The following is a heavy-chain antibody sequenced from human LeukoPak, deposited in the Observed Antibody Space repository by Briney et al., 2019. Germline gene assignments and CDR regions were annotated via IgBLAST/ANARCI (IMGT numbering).Heavy chain of an antibody. D-gene: IGHD3-9*01. CDR2: INHSGST. J-gene: IGHJ6*02. Sequence: SETLSLTCAVYGGSFIGYYWSWIRQPPGKGLEWIGEINHSGSTNYNPSLKSRVTISVDTSKNQFSLKLSAVTTADTAVYYCARARLYYDILTGRYYYYCMDVWGQGTTVTVSS. CDR3: ARARLYYDILTGRYYYYCMDV. CDR1: GGSFIGYY. V-gene: IGHV4-34*01.